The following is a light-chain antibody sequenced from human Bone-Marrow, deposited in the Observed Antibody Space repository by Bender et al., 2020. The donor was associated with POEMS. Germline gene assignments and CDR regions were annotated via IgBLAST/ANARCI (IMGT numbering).Light chain of an antibody. Sequence: QSVLTQPPSASGTPGQRVTISCSGGSSNIGAHAVNWYQHLPGTAPKLLIYPGHRRPSAVPDRFSGSRSGTSAPLAISGLQSEDEADYSCAVWDDSLNGWVFGGGTKLTVL. CDR2: PGH. CDR1: SSNIGAHA. V-gene: IGLV1-44*01. J-gene: IGLJ3*02. CDR3: AVWDDSLNGWV.